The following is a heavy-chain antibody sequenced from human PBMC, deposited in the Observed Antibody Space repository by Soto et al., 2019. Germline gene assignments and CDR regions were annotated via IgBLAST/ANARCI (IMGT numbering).Heavy chain of an antibody. CDR1: GGSIYTYS. CDR2: IYSSGGT. Sequence: TSETLSLTCTVSGGSIYTYSWTWLRQPAGKGLEWIGHIYSSGGTNYNPSLKSRVSMSVDTSKNQFSLKLNSVTAADTAVYYCATIVGANDYWGQGALVTVSS. D-gene: IGHD1-26*01. CDR3: ATIVGANDY. J-gene: IGHJ4*02. V-gene: IGHV4-4*07.